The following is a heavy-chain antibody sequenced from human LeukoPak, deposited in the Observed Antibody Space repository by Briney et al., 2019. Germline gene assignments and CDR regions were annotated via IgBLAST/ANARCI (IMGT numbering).Heavy chain of an antibody. Sequence: SETLSLTCTVSGGSISSYYWSWIRQPPGKGLEWIGYIYHSGSTYYNPSLKSRVTISVDRSKNQFSLKLSSVTAADTAVYYCARNGDYPDYWGQGTLVTVSS. CDR3: ARNGDYPDY. CDR1: GGSISSYY. D-gene: IGHD4-17*01. V-gene: IGHV4-59*12. J-gene: IGHJ4*02. CDR2: IYHSGST.